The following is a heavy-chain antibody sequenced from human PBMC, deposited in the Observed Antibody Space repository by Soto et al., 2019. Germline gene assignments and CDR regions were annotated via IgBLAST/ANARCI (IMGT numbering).Heavy chain of an antibody. CDR3: ARGGRYCSGGSCYLIDYYYYYGMDV. Sequence: PSQTLSLTCAISGDSVSSNSAAWNWIRQSPSRGLEWLGRTYYRSKWYNDYAVSVKSRITINPDTSKNQFSLQLNSVTPEDTAVYYCARGGRYCSGGSCYLIDYYYYYGMDVWGQGTTVTVSS. CDR1: GDSVSSNSAA. CDR2: TYYRSKWYN. D-gene: IGHD2-15*01. V-gene: IGHV6-1*01. J-gene: IGHJ6*02.